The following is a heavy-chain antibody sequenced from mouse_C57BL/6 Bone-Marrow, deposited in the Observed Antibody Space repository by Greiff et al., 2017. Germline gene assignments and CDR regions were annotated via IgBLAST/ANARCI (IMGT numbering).Heavy chain of an antibody. J-gene: IGHJ3*01. CDR2: ISNLAYSI. Sequence: EVMLVESGGGLVQPGGSLKLSCAASGFTFSDYGMAWVRQAPRKGPEWVAFISNLAYSIYYADTVTGRFTISRENAKNTLYLEMSSLRSEDTAMYYCARQDYYGSSSFAYWGQGTLVTVSA. D-gene: IGHD1-1*01. CDR3: ARQDYYGSSSFAY. CDR1: GFTFSDYG. V-gene: IGHV5-15*01.